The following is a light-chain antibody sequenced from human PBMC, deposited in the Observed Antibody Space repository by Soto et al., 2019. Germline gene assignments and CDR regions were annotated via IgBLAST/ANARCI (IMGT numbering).Light chain of an antibody. V-gene: IGKV3-20*01. CDR3: QQYGSLSWT. J-gene: IGKJ1*01. CDR1: QSVGSNY. Sequence: DIVLTQSPGTLSLSPGERATLSCRASQSVGSNYLAWYQQKPGQAPRILIFGASVRATGIPDRFSGSGSGTDFTLTISSLEPEDFAVYYCQQYGSLSWTCGQGTKVEIK. CDR2: GAS.